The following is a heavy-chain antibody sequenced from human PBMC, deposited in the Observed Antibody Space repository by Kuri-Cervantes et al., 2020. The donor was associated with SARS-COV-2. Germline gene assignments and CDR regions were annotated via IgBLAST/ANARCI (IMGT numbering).Heavy chain of an antibody. V-gene: IGHV4-39*01. J-gene: IGHJ3*02. Sequence: SETMSLTCIVSGSSINSSSSYWGWIRQPPGKGLEWIGSIFNSGSIYYNPSLKSLVTISVYTSKNQFSLKLNSVTAADTAVYYCARLALSPAVTGAFDIWGQGTKVTVSS. CDR2: IFNSGSI. D-gene: IGHD4-17*01. CDR3: ARLALSPAVTGAFDI. CDR1: GSSINSSSSY.